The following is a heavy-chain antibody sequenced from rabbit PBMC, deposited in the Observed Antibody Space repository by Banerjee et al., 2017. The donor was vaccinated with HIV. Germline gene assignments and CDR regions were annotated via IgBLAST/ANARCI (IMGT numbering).Heavy chain of an antibody. Sequence: QEQLEESGGDLVQPEGSLTLTCTASGFSFSSNTISWVRQAPGKGLEWIASIIVGSSGNTYYASWAKGRFIISKTSSTTVTLQMTSLTAADTATYFCARFIYDDYGDSFDLWGPGTLVTVS. J-gene: IGHJ4*01. V-gene: IGHV1S45*01. CDR1: GFSFSSNT. CDR3: ARFIYDDYGDSFDL. D-gene: IGHD2-1*01. CDR2: IIVGSSGNT.